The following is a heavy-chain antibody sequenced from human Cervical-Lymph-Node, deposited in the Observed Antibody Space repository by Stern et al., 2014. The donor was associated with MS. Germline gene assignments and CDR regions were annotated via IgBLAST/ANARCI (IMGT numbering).Heavy chain of an antibody. CDR3: ATFFRSGSSYYFDY. Sequence: VQLEESGPGLVKPSETLSLTCTVSGGSIRNYYWSWIRQPPGKGLEWIGYIYYSGSTNSNPSLKSRVTMSVDPSNNPLSLQLAPVTAADTAVYYCATFFRSGSSYYFDYWGQGTLVTVAS. D-gene: IGHD5-12*01. CDR2: IYYSGST. CDR1: GGSIRNYY. J-gene: IGHJ4*02. V-gene: IGHV4-59*08.